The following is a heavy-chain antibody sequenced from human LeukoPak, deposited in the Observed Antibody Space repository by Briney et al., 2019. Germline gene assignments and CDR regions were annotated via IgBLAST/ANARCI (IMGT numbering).Heavy chain of an antibody. D-gene: IGHD6-19*01. CDR2: ISSSSSYI. J-gene: IGHJ4*02. CDR1: GFTFSSYS. CDR3: ARDTSVSGTDFDY. V-gene: IGHV3-21*01. Sequence: GGSLRLSCAASGFTFSSYSMNWVRQAPGKGLEWVSSISSSSSYIYYADSVKGRFTISRDNAKNSLYLQMNSLRAEDTAVYYCARDTSVSGTDFDYWGQGTLVTVSS.